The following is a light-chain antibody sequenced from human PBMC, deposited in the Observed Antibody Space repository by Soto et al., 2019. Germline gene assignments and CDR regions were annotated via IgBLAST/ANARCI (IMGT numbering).Light chain of an antibody. CDR2: AAS. V-gene: IGKV1D-12*01. Sequence: SEMTQSPSSGSVSVGERVTIAWRASQGISSWLAWYQQKPGKAPKLLIYAASSLQSGVPSRFSGSASGTYFTLTLSSLQPEDFATYYCQQASSFPLTFGQGTRLEI. J-gene: IGKJ5*01. CDR3: QQASSFPLT. CDR1: QGISSW.